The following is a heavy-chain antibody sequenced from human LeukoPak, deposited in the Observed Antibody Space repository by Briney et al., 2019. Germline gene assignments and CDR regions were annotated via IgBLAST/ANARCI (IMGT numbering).Heavy chain of an antibody. V-gene: IGHV4-59*01. J-gene: IGHJ4*02. Sequence: PSETLSLTCTVSGGSISTYYWSWIRQPPGKRLEWIGFIYYSGNTNYNPSLKSRVTISVDTSKNQFSLKLTSVTAADTAVYYCARGQSYYDSGGYFDSWGQGTLVTVSS. D-gene: IGHD3-22*01. CDR2: IYYSGNT. CDR3: ARGQSYYDSGGYFDS. CDR1: GGSISTYY.